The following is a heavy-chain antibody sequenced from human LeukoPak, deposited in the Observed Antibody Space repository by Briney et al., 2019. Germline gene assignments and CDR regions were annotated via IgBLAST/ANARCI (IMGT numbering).Heavy chain of an antibody. D-gene: IGHD1-1*01. CDR3: AKRYNSEYLAPVQN. J-gene: IGHJ4*02. CDR2: ISAGGGST. CDR1: GLTFSDYS. Sequence: PGGSLRLSCAASGLTFSDYSMTWVRQAPGKGLFWVSGISAGGGSTYYADSVKGRFTISRDNSRNTLHLQMNSLRAEDTAVYYCAKRYNSEYLAPVQNWGQGTLVTVSS. V-gene: IGHV3-23*01.